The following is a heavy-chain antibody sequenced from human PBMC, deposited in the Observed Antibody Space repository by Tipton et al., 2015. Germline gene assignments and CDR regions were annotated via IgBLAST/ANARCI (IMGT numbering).Heavy chain of an antibody. J-gene: IGHJ4*02. CDR3: ASPGVDTGLALEY. Sequence: QLVQSGAEVHKPGESLKISCKASGYRFTTYWIAWVRQMPGKGLEYMGIIYPDDSDTRYRPSFQGQVTMSVDKSISTAYLQWSSLKASDTAIYYCASPGVDTGLALEYWGQGTLVSVSS. D-gene: IGHD5-18*01. CDR2: IYPDDSDT. V-gene: IGHV5-51*01. CDR1: GYRFTTYW.